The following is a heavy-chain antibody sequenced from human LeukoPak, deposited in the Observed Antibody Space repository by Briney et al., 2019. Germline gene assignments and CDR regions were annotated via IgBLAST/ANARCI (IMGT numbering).Heavy chain of an antibody. CDR1: GYTFTSYG. J-gene: IGHJ4*02. D-gene: IGHD1-26*01. CDR3: AVDDRGSYSFDY. CDR2: ISAYNGNT. V-gene: IGHV1-18*01. Sequence: ASVTVSRKASGYTFTSYGISWVRQAPGQGLERMGWISAYNGNTNKAQNLQGRVNMTTATSTSTAYMELRSLRSDDTAVDYCAVDDRGSYSFDYWGQGTLATVS.